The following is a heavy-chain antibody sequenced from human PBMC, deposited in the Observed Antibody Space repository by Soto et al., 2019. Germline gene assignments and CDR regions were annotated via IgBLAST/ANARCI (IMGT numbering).Heavy chain of an antibody. CDR2: IYYSGST. D-gene: IGHD3-22*01. J-gene: IGHJ4*02. CDR1: CGSISSGGYY. CDR3: ARLDSSGHYSAYYFEY. Sequence: PSETLSLTCTVSCGSISSGGYYWSWILQHPVKGLGWIGYIYYSGSTYYNPSLKSRVTISVDTSKNQFSLKLSSVTAADTAVYYCARLDSSGHYSAYYFEYWGQATLVNVSS. V-gene: IGHV4-31*03.